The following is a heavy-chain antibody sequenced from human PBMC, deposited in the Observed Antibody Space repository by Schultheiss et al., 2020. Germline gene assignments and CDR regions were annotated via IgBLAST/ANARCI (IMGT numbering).Heavy chain of an antibody. V-gene: IGHV3-23*01. J-gene: IGHJ4*02. Sequence: GGSLRLSCAASGFTFSSYAMSWVRQAPGKGLEWVSAISGSGGSTYYADSVKGRFTISRDNSKNTLYLQMNSLRAEDTAVYYCARLKYYYDSSGYSWVLYYFDYWGQGTLVTVSS. CDR2: ISGSGGST. D-gene: IGHD3-22*01. CDR1: GFTFSSYA. CDR3: ARLKYYYDSSGYSWVLYYFDY.